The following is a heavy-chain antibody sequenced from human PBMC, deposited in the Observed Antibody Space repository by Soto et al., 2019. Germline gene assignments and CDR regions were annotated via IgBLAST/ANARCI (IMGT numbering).Heavy chain of an antibody. V-gene: IGHV3-30*15. J-gene: IGHJ4*02. CDR2: IAYDGGNK. D-gene: IGHD6-19*01. CDR1: GFTFSHYA. Sequence: PGRSLRLSCAASGFTFSHYAMHSVRQAPGKGLEWVTAIAYDGGNKYYADSVKGRFTMSRDNFRDTLDLQMSSLRAEDTAVYYCARDRLARGIPVARRIDYWGQGALVTVSS. CDR3: ARDRLARGIPVARRIDY.